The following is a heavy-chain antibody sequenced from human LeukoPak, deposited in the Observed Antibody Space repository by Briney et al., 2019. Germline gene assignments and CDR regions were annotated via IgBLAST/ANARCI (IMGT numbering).Heavy chain of an antibody. J-gene: IGHJ4*02. V-gene: IGHV3-21*01. CDR1: GFTFSSYS. Sequence: GGPLRLSCAASGFTFSSYSMNWVRQATGKGLEWVSSISSSSSYIYYADSVKGRFTISRDNAKNSLYLQMNSLRAEDTTVYYCARSYCSSTSCFLHYWGQGTLVIVSS. CDR3: ARSYCSSTSCFLHY. CDR2: ISSSSSYI. D-gene: IGHD2-2*01.